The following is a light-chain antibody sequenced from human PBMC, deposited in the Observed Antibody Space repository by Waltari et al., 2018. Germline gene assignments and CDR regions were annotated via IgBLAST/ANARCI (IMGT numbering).Light chain of an antibody. CDR1: SSNIGSNT. Sequence: QSVLTQPPSASGTPGQRVTISCSGSSSNIGSNTVTWSQKLPGTAPKLLIYTNNQRPSGVPDRFSGSKSGTSASLAISGLQSEDEADYYCAAWDDNLSGYVVFGGGTKLTVL. J-gene: IGLJ2*01. CDR2: TNN. CDR3: AAWDDNLSGYVV. V-gene: IGLV1-44*01.